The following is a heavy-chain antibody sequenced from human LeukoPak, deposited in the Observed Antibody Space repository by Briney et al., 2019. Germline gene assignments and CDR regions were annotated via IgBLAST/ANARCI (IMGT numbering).Heavy chain of an antibody. CDR3: ARGDDSSGYYYY. CDR1: GGSISSYY. D-gene: IGHD3-22*01. J-gene: IGHJ4*02. V-gene: IGHV4-59*01. Sequence: PSETLSLTCTVSGGSISSYYWSWIRQPPGKGLEWIGYIYYGGSTNYNPSLKSRVTISVDTSKNQFSLKLSSVTAADTAVYYCARGDDSSGYYYYWGQGTLVTVSS. CDR2: IYYGGST.